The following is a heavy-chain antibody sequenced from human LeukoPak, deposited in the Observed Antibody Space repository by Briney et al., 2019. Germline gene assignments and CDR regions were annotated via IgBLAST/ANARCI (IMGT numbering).Heavy chain of an antibody. D-gene: IGHD1-26*01. J-gene: IGHJ3*02. V-gene: IGHV1-69*01. CDR2: IIPIFGTA. CDR1: GGTFSSYA. Sequence: AASVKVSCKASGGTFSSYAISWVRQAPGQGLERMGGIIPIFGTANYAQKFQGRVTITADESTSTAYMELSSLRSEDTAVYYCARDCGDSGSYYWDAFDIWGQGTMVTVSS. CDR3: ARDCGDSGSYYWDAFDI.